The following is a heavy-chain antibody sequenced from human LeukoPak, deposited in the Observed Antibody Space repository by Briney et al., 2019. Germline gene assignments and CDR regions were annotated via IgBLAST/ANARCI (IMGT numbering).Heavy chain of an antibody. D-gene: IGHD3-3*01. CDR2: INPSGGST. J-gene: IGHJ5*02. CDR1: GYTFTSYY. Sequence: ASVKVSCKASGYTFTSYYMHWVRQASGQGLEWMGIINPSGGSTSYAQKFQGRVTMTRDTSTSTVYVELSSLRSEDTAVYYCARGPPILRFLEWLQNWFDPWGQGTLVTVSS. V-gene: IGHV1-46*01. CDR3: ARGPPILRFLEWLQNWFDP.